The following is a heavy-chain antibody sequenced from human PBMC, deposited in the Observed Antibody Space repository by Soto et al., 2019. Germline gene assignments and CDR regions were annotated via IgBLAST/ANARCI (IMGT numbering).Heavy chain of an antibody. V-gene: IGHV4-59*01. D-gene: IGHD2-2*01. Sequence: PSETLSLTCTVSGGSISSYYWSWIRQPPGKGLKWIGYIYYSGSTNYNPSLKSRVTISVDTSKNQFSLKLSSVTAADTAVYYCARSKYCSSTSCFKTPYYYYYYGMDVWGQGTTVTVSS. J-gene: IGHJ6*02. CDR1: GGSISSYY. CDR3: ARSKYCSSTSCFKTPYYYYYYGMDV. CDR2: IYYSGST.